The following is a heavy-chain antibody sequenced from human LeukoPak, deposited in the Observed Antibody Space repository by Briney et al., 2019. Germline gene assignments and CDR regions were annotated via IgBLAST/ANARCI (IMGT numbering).Heavy chain of an antibody. CDR1: GGSISSYY. CDR2: IYTSGST. D-gene: IGHD5-12*01. J-gene: IGHJ6*02. Sequence: PSETLSLTCTVSGGSISSYYWSLIRQPAGKGLEWIGRIYTSGSTNYNPSLKSRVTMSVDTSKNQFSLKLSSVTAADTAVYYCARAGGGYGHYYYYYGMDVWGQGTTVTVSS. CDR3: ARAGGGYGHYYYYYGMDV. V-gene: IGHV4-4*07.